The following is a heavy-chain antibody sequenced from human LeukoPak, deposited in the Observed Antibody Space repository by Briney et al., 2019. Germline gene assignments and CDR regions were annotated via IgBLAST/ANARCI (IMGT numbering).Heavy chain of an antibody. CDR3: ARGRRIAAAGKLNWFDP. V-gene: IGHV4-39*07. Sequence: SETLSLTCTVSGGSISSSSYYWGWIRQPPGKGLEWIGEINHSGSTNYNPSLKSRVTISVDTSKNQFSLKLSSVTAADTAVYYCARGRRIAAAGKLNWFDPWGQGTLVTVSS. CDR1: GGSISSSSYY. D-gene: IGHD6-13*01. CDR2: INHSGST. J-gene: IGHJ5*02.